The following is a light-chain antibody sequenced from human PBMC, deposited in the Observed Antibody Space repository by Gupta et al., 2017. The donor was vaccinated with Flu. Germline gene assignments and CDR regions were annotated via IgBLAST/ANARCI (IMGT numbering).Light chain of an antibody. Sequence: NACRSSQSLLHSNGYNYLDWYLQKPGQSPQLLIYLGSNRASGVPDRFSGSGSGTDFTLKISRVEAEDVGVYYCMQALQTPITFGQGTRLEIK. CDR1: QSLLHSNGYNY. V-gene: IGKV2-28*01. CDR3: MQALQTPIT. CDR2: LGS. J-gene: IGKJ5*01.